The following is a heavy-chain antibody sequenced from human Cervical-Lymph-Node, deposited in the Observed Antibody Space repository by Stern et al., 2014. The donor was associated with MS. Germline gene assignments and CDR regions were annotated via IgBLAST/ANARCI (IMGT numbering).Heavy chain of an antibody. V-gene: IGHV3-30*04. D-gene: IGHD2-2*01. CDR1: GLNFSAST. J-gene: IGHJ5*02. CDR3: ARGRGSRYCVSTSCNYHWFDP. Sequence: QVQLVESGGGVVQPGRSLRLSCAASGLNFSASTMHWVRQAPGQGLEWVAVISYDGMNKYFADSVKGRFTISRDNSKNTLYLEMNSLRSEDTAVYYCARGRGSRYCVSTSCNYHWFDPWGQGTLVTVSS. CDR2: ISYDGMNK.